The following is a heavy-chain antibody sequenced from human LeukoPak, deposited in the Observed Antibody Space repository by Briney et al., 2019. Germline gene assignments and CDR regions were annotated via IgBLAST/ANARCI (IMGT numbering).Heavy chain of an antibody. V-gene: IGHV2-5*01. CDR1: GFSLSTSGVG. Sequence: SGPTLVNPTQTRTLTCSFSGFSLSTSGVGVGWIRQPPGKALEWLALIYWNDDKRYSPSLKSRLTITKDTSKNQVVLTMTNMDPVDTGTYYYAHRRSGPFDNWGQGTLVTVSS. D-gene: IGHD2-15*01. CDR3: AHRRSGPFDN. J-gene: IGHJ4*02. CDR2: IYWNDDK.